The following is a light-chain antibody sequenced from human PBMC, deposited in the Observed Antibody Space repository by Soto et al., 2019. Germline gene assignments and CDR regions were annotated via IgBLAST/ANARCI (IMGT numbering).Light chain of an antibody. J-gene: IGKJ4*01. CDR1: QGISSA. CDR2: DAS. Sequence: AIQLTQSPSSLSASVGDRVTITCRANQGISSALARYQQKPGKAPKLLIYDASSLESGVPSRFSGSGFGTYFTLTISSLQPEDFATYYCQQFNSYPLTFGGGTKVDIK. V-gene: IGKV1-13*02. CDR3: QQFNSYPLT.